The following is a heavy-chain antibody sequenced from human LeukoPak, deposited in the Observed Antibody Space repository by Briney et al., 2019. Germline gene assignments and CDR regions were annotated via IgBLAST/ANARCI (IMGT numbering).Heavy chain of an antibody. CDR3: ATNYYGSGSYTYYFDY. CDR1: GGTFSSYT. V-gene: IGHV1-69*02. D-gene: IGHD3-10*01. J-gene: IGHJ4*02. CDR2: IIPILGIA. Sequence: SVKVPCKASGGTFSSYTISWVRQAPGQGLEWMGRIIPILGIANYAQKFQGRVTITADKSTSTAYMELSSLRSEDTAVYYCATNYYGSGSYTYYFDYWGQGTLVTVSS.